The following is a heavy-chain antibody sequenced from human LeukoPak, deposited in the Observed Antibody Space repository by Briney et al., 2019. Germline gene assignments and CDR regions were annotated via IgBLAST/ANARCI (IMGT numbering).Heavy chain of an antibody. V-gene: IGHV3-21*01. CDR1: GFTFNNYN. CDR3: AELGITMIGGV. D-gene: IGHD3-10*02. J-gene: IGHJ6*04. CDR2: ITSSGTYI. Sequence: GESLRLSCAASGFTFNNYNMNWVRQAPGKALEWVSSITSSGTYIFYADSVKGRFTISRDNAKNSLYLQMNSLRAEDTAVYYCAELGITMIGGVWGKGTTVTISS.